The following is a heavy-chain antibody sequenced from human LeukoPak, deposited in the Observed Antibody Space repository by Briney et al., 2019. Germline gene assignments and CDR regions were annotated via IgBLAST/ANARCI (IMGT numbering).Heavy chain of an antibody. Sequence: ASVKVSCKASGYTFTGYYMHWVRQAPGQGLEWMGWINPNSGGTNYAQKFQGRVTVTRDTSISTAYMELSRLRSDDTAVYYCARDDYYYYYGMDVWGQGTTVTVSS. CDR3: ARDDYYYYYGMDV. V-gene: IGHV1-2*02. CDR2: INPNSGGT. CDR1: GYTFTGYY. J-gene: IGHJ6*02.